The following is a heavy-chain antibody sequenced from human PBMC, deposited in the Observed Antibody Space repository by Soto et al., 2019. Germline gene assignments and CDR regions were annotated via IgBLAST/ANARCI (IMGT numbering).Heavy chain of an antibody. D-gene: IGHD5-12*01. CDR2: ISSTSIYM. CDR3: ARGWLRDPCMY. V-gene: IGHV3-21*01. J-gene: IGHJ4*02. Sequence: EVQLVESGGGLVKPGGSLRLSCAASGFTFSTYNMNWVRQAPGRGLEWVSSISSTSIYMYYANSLKGRFTISRDNAKNSLYLQMNRLRAEDTAVYYCARGWLRDPCMYWGQGTLVTVSS. CDR1: GFTFSTYN.